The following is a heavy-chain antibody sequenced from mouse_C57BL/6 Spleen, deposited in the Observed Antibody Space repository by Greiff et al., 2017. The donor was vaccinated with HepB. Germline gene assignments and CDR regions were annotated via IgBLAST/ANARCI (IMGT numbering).Heavy chain of an antibody. CDR1: GYTFTSYT. J-gene: IGHJ4*01. Sequence: QVQLKESGAELARPGASVKMSCKASGYTFTSYTMHWVKQRPGQGLEWIGYINPSSGYTKYNQKFKDKATLTADKSSSTAYMQLSSLTSEDSAVYYCARGYYGSSPLYAMDYWGQGTSVTVSS. CDR3: ARGYYGSSPLYAMDY. CDR2: INPSSGYT. D-gene: IGHD1-1*01. V-gene: IGHV1-4*01.